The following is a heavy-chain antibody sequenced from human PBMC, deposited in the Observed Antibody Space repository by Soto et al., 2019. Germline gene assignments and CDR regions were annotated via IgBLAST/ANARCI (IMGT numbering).Heavy chain of an antibody. CDR3: ARRADYGDFDY. V-gene: IGHV4-59*08. CDR1: GGSIIGYY. D-gene: IGHD3-16*01. Sequence: SETLSLTCTVSGGSIIGYYWSWIRQPPGKGLEWIGYIHYSGSTNYSPSLKSRVTMSVDTSKNQFSLKLSSVTAADTAVYYCARRADYGDFDYWGQGALVTGSS. CDR2: IHYSGST. J-gene: IGHJ4*02.